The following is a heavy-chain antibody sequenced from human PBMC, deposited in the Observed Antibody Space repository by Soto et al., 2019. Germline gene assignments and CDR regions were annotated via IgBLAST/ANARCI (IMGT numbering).Heavy chain of an antibody. D-gene: IGHD6-13*01. Sequence: PSETLSLTCTVSGGSISSYYWSWIRQPPGKGLEWIGYIYYSGSTNYNPSLKSRVTISVDTSKNQFSLKLSSVTAADTAVYYCARKGDSSQMYYFDYWGQGTLVTVSS. CDR3: ARKGDSSQMYYFDY. CDR2: IYYSGST. J-gene: IGHJ4*02. CDR1: GGSISSYY. V-gene: IGHV4-59*01.